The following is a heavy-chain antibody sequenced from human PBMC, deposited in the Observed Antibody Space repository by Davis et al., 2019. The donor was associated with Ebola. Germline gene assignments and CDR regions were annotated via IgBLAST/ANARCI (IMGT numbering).Heavy chain of an antibody. D-gene: IGHD4-11*01. CDR2: ISGSGGST. Sequence: GESLKISCAASGFTFSSYAMSWVRQAPGKGLEWVSAISGSGGSTYYADSVKGRFTISRDNAKNTLYLQMNSLRAEDTAVYYCARDSTVTTLGYYYGMDVWGQRTTVTVSS. CDR3: ARDSTVTTLGYYYGMDV. J-gene: IGHJ6*02. CDR1: GFTFSSYA. V-gene: IGHV3-23*01.